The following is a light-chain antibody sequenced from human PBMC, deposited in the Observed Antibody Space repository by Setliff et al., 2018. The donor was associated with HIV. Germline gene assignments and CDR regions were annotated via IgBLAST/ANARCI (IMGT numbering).Light chain of an antibody. CDR1: SSDVGGYNH. CDR3: YSYTAGTSYV. J-gene: IGLJ1*01. Sequence: SALTQPASVSGSPGQSITISCSGSSSDVGGYNHVSWYQQYPGKAPKLVIYDVTIRPSGVSNRFSGSKSGNTASLTISGLQAEDEGDYYCYSYTAGTSYVFGGGTKVTVL. CDR2: DVT. V-gene: IGLV2-14*03.